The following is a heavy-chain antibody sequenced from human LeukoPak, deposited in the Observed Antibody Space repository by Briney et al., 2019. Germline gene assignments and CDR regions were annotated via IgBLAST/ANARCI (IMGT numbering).Heavy chain of an antibody. CDR3: ARYYDILTGNYRYYYYMDV. CDR2: ISAYNGNT. D-gene: IGHD3-9*01. J-gene: IGHJ6*03. V-gene: IGHV1-18*01. CDR1: GYTFTSYG. Sequence: GASVKVSCKPSGYTFTSYGISWVRQAPGQGLEWMGWISAYNGNTNYAQKLQGRVTMTTDTSTSTAYMELRSLRSDDTAVYYCARYYDILTGNYRYYYYMDVWGKGTTVTVSS.